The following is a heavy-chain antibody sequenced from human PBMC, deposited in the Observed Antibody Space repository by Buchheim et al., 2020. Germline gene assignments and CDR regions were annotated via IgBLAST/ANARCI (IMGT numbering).Heavy chain of an antibody. CDR2: INSDGSST. CDR3: ARVIFLGSGGLWYYYYYGMDV. Sequence: EVQLVESGGGLVQPGGSLRLSCAASGFTFNSYWMHWVRQAPGKGLVWVSRINSDGSSTSYADSVKGRFTISRDNAKNTLYLQMNSLRAEDTAVYYCARVIFLGSGGLWYYYYYGMDVWGQGTT. V-gene: IGHV3-74*01. CDR1: GFTFNSYW. D-gene: IGHD3-3*02. J-gene: IGHJ6*02.